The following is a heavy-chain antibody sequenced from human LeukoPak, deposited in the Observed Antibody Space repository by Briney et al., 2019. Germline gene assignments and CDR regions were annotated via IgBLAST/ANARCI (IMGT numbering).Heavy chain of an antibody. CDR1: GGSIGSSSYY. Sequence: PSETLSLTCTVSGGSIGSSSYYWGWIRQPPGKGLEWIGSIYYSGSTYYNPSLKSRVTISVDTSKNQFSLKLTSVTAADTAVYYCARDLPSYYYDSSGYYPWGQGTLVTVSS. V-gene: IGHV4-39*02. CDR3: ARDLPSYYYDSSGYYP. D-gene: IGHD3-22*01. CDR2: IYYSGST. J-gene: IGHJ5*02.